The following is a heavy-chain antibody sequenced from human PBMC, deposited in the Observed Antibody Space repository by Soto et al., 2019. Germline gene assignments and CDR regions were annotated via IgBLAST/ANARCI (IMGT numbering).Heavy chain of an antibody. CDR3: ARAAIHGSSWYFWFDP. Sequence: QVQLVQSGSEVKMPGSSLKVSCKTSGGTFSRHAINGLRQAPGQGLEWRGGIIPMFGTTNYAQKFKGRVTISADESTSTAYMELSSLRSEDAAVYYCARAAIHGSSWYFWFDPWGQGTLVTVSS. J-gene: IGHJ5*02. CDR1: GGTFSRHA. V-gene: IGHV1-69*01. D-gene: IGHD6-13*01. CDR2: IIPMFGTT.